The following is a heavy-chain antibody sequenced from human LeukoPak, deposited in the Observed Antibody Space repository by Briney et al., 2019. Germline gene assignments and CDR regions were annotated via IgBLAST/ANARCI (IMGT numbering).Heavy chain of an antibody. CDR1: GGSISSSSYY. CDR3: ARPHYYDASGPFEY. V-gene: IGHV4-39*01. CDR2: IHYSGAT. J-gene: IGHJ4*02. Sequence: SETLSLTCTVSGGSISSSSYYWGWIRQPPGKGLEWIGSIHYSGATYYNPSLRSRVTIYVDTSKNQFSLKLTSVTAADTAVYYCARPHYYDASGPFEYWGQGTQVTVSS. D-gene: IGHD3-22*01.